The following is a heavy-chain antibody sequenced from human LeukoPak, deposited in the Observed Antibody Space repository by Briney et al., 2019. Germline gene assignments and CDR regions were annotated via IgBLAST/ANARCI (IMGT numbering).Heavy chain of an antibody. CDR2: IKSKTDGGTT. V-gene: IGHV3-15*01. D-gene: IGHD5-18*01. J-gene: IGHJ4*02. CDR3: ARVSKKLWLDGYYFDS. Sequence: TGGSLRLSCAASGFTFSNAWMSWVRQAPGKGLEWVGRIKSKTDGGTTDYAAPVKGRFTISRDDSKNTLYLQMNSLRAEDTAVYYCARVSKKLWLDGYYFDSWGQGTLVTVSS. CDR1: GFTFSNAW.